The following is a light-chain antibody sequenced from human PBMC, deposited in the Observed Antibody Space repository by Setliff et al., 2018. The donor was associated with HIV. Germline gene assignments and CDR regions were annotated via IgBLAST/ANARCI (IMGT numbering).Light chain of an antibody. J-gene: IGLJ1*01. Sequence: QSVLTQPASVSGSPGQSITISCTGTSSDVGTYNYVSWYQQHPGKAPKLMIYEVSNRPSGVSNRFSGSKSGNPASLTISGLQAEDEADYYCRSYTSNTLDVVGTGTKVTVL. CDR2: EVS. V-gene: IGLV2-14*01. CDR3: RSYTSNTLDV. CDR1: SSDVGTYNY.